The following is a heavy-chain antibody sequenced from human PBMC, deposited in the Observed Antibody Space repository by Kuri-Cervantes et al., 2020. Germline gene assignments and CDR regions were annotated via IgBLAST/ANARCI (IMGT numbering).Heavy chain of an antibody. V-gene: IGHV4-4*07. J-gene: IGHJ3*02. D-gene: IGHD4-17*01. CDR2: IYSSGST. CDR1: GGFISSYY. Sequence: SETLSLTSIVSGGFISSYYWSWIRQPAGKGLEWIGRIYSSGSTSYNPSLKSRVNISVDKSKKQFSLKLSSVTAADTAVYYCARNYGDYPHDAFDIWGQGTMVTVSS. CDR3: ARNYGDYPHDAFDI.